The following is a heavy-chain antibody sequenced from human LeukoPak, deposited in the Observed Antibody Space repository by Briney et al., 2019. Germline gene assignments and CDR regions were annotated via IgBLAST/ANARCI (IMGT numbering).Heavy chain of an antibody. D-gene: IGHD6-19*01. J-gene: IGHJ4*02. CDR3: ARGRSGSSSGWPKRYYFDY. CDR1: GGSFSGYY. Sequence: PSETLSLTCAVYGGSFSGYYWSWIRQPPGKGLEWIGEINHSGSTNYNPSLKSRVTISADTSRNHFSLNLSSVTAADTAVYYCARGRSGSSSGWPKRYYFDYWGQGTLVTVPS. V-gene: IGHV4-34*01. CDR2: INHSGST.